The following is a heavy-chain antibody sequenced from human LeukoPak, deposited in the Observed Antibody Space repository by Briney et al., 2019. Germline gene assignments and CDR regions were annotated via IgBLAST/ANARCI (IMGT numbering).Heavy chain of an antibody. V-gene: IGHV1-2*02. CDR3: ARVSTYYDFWSAPRPLYYFDY. Sequence: ASVKVSCKASGYTITGYYMHWGRQAPGQGLEWMGWINPNSGGTNYAQKIQGRVTMTRDTSISTAYMELSSLRSEDTAVYYCARVSTYYDFWSAPRPLYYFDYWGQGTLVTVSS. CDR1: GYTITGYY. J-gene: IGHJ4*02. CDR2: INPNSGGT. D-gene: IGHD3-3*01.